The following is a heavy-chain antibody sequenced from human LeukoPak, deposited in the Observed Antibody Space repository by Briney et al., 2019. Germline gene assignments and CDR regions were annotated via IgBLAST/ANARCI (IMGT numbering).Heavy chain of an antibody. D-gene: IGHD6-13*01. CDR2: ISYDGSNK. J-gene: IGHJ4*02. Sequence: GGSLRLSCAASGFTFSSYAMHWVRQAPGKGLEWVAVISYDGSNKYYADSVKGRFTISRDNSKNTLYLQMNSLRAEDTAVYYCARPGGQQMGTLGYWGQGTLVTVSS. CDR1: GFTFSSYA. CDR3: ARPGGQQMGTLGY. V-gene: IGHV3-30-3*01.